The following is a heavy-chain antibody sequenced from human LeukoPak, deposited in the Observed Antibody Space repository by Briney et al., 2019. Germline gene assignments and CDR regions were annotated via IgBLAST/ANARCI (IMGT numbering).Heavy chain of an antibody. CDR3: AKGLLLMVYDY. J-gene: IGHJ4*02. D-gene: IGHD2-8*01. Sequence: GGSLRLSCAASGFTFSSYAMSWVRQAPGEGLEWVSSLDESGSATYYADSVKGRFTISRDNAKNSLYLQMNSLRAEDTAVYYCAKGLLLMVYDYWGQGTLVTVSS. V-gene: IGHV3-23*01. CDR2: LDESGSAT. CDR1: GFTFSSYA.